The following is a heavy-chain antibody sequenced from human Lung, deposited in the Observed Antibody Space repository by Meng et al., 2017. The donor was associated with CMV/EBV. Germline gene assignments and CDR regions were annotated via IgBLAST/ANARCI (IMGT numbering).Heavy chain of an antibody. V-gene: IGHV3-11*01. CDR2: ISSGSTSK. CDR1: GFNFNDYS. D-gene: IGHD3-22*01. Sequence: GESLKISCSASGFNFNDYSMTWVRQVPGRGLEWISFISSGSTSKYYSDSVRGRFTISRDNFKNSLFLQMSGLTADDTAVYYCASSGYYYDRTDYYPPDFWGHGTXVTVSS. J-gene: IGHJ4*01. CDR3: ASSGYYYDRTDYYPPDF.